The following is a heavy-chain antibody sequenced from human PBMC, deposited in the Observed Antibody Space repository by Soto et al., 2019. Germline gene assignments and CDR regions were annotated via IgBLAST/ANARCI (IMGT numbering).Heavy chain of an antibody. D-gene: IGHD3-3*01. V-gene: IGHV3-7*01. J-gene: IGHJ4*02. CDR3: ARASSYYAFWSGYLPQSWGGDHFDY. CDR1: GFTFSSYW. CDR2: IKQDGSEK. Sequence: EVQLVESGGGLVQPGGSLRLSCAASGFTFSSYWMSWVRQAPGKGLEWVANIKQDGSEKYYVDSVKGRFTISRNNAKNSLYLQMNSLRAEDTAVYYCARASSYYAFWSGYLPQSWGGDHFDYWGQGTLVTVSS.